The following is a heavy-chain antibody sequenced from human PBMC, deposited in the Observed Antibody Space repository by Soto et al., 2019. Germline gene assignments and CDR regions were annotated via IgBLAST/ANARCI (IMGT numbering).Heavy chain of an antibody. V-gene: IGHV3-21*01. CDR1: GFTFSTYT. J-gene: IGHJ4*02. CDR2: ISNSNSFI. Sequence: EVQLVESGGGLVKPGGSLRLSCAASGFTFSTYTMNWVRQAPGKGLEWVSSISNSNSFIYYADSLKGRFTISGDNAKNSLYLQMNGLRAEDTAVYYCARGLVGTTLDYWGQGTLVTVSS. CDR3: ARGLVGTTLDY. D-gene: IGHD1-7*01.